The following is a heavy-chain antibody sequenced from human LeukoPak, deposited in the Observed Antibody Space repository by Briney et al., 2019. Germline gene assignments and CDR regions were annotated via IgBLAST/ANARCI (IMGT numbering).Heavy chain of an antibody. CDR3: ATDSSGLQSYFDY. Sequence: EASVTVSCKASGYTFTSYYMHWVRQAPGQGLEWMGIINPSGGSTIYAQKFQGRVTMTRDTSTSTVYMELSSLRSEDTAVYYCATDSSGLQSYFDYWGQGTLVTVSS. CDR1: GYTFTSYY. D-gene: IGHD6-19*01. J-gene: IGHJ4*02. CDR2: INPSGGST. V-gene: IGHV1-46*01.